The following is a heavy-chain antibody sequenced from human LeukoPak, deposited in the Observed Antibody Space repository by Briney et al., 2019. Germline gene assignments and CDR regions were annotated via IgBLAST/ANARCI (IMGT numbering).Heavy chain of an antibody. CDR1: GGSISSYY. CDR2: IYYSGST. D-gene: IGHD1-26*01. V-gene: IGHV4-59*01. J-gene: IGHJ6*03. Sequence: SETLSPTCTVSGGSISSYYWSWIRQPPGKGLEWIGYIYYSGSTNYNPSLKSRVTISVDTSKNQFSLKLSSVTAADTAVYYCARATSGSYYYHYYYMDVWGKGTTVTISS. CDR3: ARATSGSYYYHYYYMDV.